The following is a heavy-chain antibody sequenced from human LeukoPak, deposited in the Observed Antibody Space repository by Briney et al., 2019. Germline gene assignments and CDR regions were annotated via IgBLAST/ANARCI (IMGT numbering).Heavy chain of an antibody. CDR3: ARGRRYYDSSGFGFYP. CDR1: GYTFTSYG. V-gene: IGHV1-18*01. CDR2: ISAYNGNT. D-gene: IGHD3-22*01. J-gene: IGHJ5*02. Sequence: GASVKVSCKASGYTFTSYGISWVRQAPGQGLEWMGWISAYNGNTNYAQKLQGRVTMTTDTSTSTAYMELRSLRSDDTAVYYCARGRRYYDSSGFGFYPWGQGTLVTVSS.